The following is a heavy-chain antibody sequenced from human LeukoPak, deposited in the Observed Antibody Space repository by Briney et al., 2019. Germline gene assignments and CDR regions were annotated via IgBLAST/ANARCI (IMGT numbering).Heavy chain of an antibody. CDR3: AKEQTSSGYFDY. CDR2: ISGNGGRT. D-gene: IGHD3-10*01. CDR1: GLTFRAFA. V-gene: IGHV3-23*01. Sequence: PGGSLRLSCAASGLTFRAFAMSWVRQAPGKGLEWVAAISGNGGRTYYRDSVKGRFTISRDNPKNTLYLLMNSLSAEDTALYYCAKEQTSSGYFDYWGQGTLVTVSS. J-gene: IGHJ4*02.